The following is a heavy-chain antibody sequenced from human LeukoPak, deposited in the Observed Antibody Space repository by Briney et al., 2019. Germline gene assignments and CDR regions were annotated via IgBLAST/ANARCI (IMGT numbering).Heavy chain of an antibody. D-gene: IGHD6-13*01. CDR2: FIPILGTA. CDR3: AREEGIAAAADY. Sequence: SVKVSCKASGGAFSDYALNWVRQAPGQGLECMGVFIPILGTANCTQKFQGRVTITADISTNTVYMELSSLRSEDTAVYYCAREEGIAAAADYWGQGTLVTVSS. CDR1: GGAFSDYA. V-gene: IGHV1-69*10. J-gene: IGHJ4*02.